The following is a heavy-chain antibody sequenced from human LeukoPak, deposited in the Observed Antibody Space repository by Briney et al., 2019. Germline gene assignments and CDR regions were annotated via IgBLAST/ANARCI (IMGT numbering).Heavy chain of an antibody. J-gene: IGHJ6*03. D-gene: IGHD2-2*01. V-gene: IGHV5-51*01. CDR3: ASSSSTSHYYYYYYMDV. Sequence: GESLKISCKGSGYSFTSYWIGWVRQMPGKGLEWMGIIYPGDSDTRYSPSFQGQVTISADKSISTAYLQWSSLKASDTAMYYCASSSSTSHYYYYYYMDVWGKGITVTVSS. CDR2: IYPGDSDT. CDR1: GYSFTSYW.